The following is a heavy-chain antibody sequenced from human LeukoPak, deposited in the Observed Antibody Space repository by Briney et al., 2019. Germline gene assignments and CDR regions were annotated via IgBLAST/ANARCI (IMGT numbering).Heavy chain of an antibody. V-gene: IGHV3-21*01. CDR1: GFTFSSYS. CDR3: ARPRIAARRFHAFDI. CDR2: ISSSSSYI. J-gene: IGHJ3*02. Sequence: GGSLRLSCAASGFTFSSYSMNWVRQAPGKGLEWVSSISSSSSYIYYADSVKGRFTISRDNAKNSLYLQMNSLRAEDTAVYYCARPRIAARRFHAFDIWGQGTMVTVSS. D-gene: IGHD6-6*01.